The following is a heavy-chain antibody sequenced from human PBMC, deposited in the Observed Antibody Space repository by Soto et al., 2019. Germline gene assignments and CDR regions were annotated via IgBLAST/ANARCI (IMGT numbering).Heavy chain of an antibody. CDR3: IRITIFGVADGPDY. J-gene: IGHJ4*02. D-gene: IGHD3-3*01. V-gene: IGHV1-18*01. Sequence: GASVKVSCQASCYTFISYGISWVRQGPGQGLEWMGWISAYNGNTNYAQKLQGRVTMTTDTSTSTAYMELRSLRSDDTAVYYCIRITIFGVADGPDYWGQGTLVTVSS. CDR2: ISAYNGNT. CDR1: CYTFISYG.